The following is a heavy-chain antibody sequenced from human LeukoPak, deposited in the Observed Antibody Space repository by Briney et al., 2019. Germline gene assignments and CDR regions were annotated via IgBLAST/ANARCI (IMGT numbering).Heavy chain of an antibody. CDR2: IYPGDSDT. CDR1: GYCFTSYW. CDR3: ARQGVPGIAVAGKTGYYFDY. V-gene: IGHV5-51*01. Sequence: GESLQISCKWFGYCFTSYWIGWVRQMPGKGLEWMGIIYPGDSDTRYSPSFQGQVTMSDDKSISTAYLQWSSLKASDTGMYYCARQGVPGIAVAGKTGYYFDYWGQGTLVTVSS. D-gene: IGHD6-19*01. J-gene: IGHJ4*02.